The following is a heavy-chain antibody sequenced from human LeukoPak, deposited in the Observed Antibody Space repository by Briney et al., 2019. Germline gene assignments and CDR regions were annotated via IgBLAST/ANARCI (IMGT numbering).Heavy chain of an antibody. Sequence: SETLSLTCTVSGGSISSYYWSWIRQPPGKGLEWIGYIYYSGSTNYNPSLKNRVTISVDTSKNQFSLKLSSVTAADTAVYYCAGSSWPYYYYYMDVWGKGTTVTVSS. D-gene: IGHD6-13*01. CDR3: AGSSWPYYYYYMDV. CDR1: GGSISSYY. V-gene: IGHV4-59*01. J-gene: IGHJ6*03. CDR2: IYYSGST.